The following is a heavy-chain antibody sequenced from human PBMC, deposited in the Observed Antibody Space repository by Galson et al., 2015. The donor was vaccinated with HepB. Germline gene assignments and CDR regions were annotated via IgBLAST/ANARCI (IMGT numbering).Heavy chain of an antibody. CDR1: GGTFSSYA. Sequence: SVKVSCKASGGTFSSYAISWVRQAPGQGLEWMGGIIPIFGIANYAQKFQGRVTITADKSTSTAYMELSSLRSEDTAVYYCARGGGGGDIVVVPAAIYYYYGMDVWGQGTTVTVSS. CDR2: IIPIFGIA. J-gene: IGHJ6*02. CDR3: ARGGGGGDIVVVPAAIYYYYGMDV. V-gene: IGHV1-69*10. D-gene: IGHD2-2*01.